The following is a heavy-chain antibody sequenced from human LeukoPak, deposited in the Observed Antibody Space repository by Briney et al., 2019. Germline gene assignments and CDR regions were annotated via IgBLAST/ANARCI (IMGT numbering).Heavy chain of an antibody. CDR3: AREESGGYFDY. Sequence: ASVKVSCKESGYTFTSYYMHWVRQAPGPGLEWMGVSNPSGVGTNYAQKFQAKVTMTRDTSTTTVYMELSSLRSEDTAVYYCAREESGGYFDYWGQGTLVTVSS. CDR1: GYTFTSYY. J-gene: IGHJ4*02. D-gene: IGHD2-8*02. CDR2: SNPSGVGT. V-gene: IGHV1-46*01.